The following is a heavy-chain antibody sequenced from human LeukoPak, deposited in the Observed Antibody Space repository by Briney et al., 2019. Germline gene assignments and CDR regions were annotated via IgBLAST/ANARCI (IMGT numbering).Heavy chain of an antibody. CDR3: ARLAGRGDWLDP. D-gene: IGHD3-10*01. CDR2: IYYSGST. V-gene: IGHV4-59*11. Sequence: SETLSLTCTVSGGSISSHYWSWIRQPPGKGLEWIGYIYYSGSTNYNPSLKSRVTISVDTSKNQFSLKLSSVTAADTAVYYCARLAGRGDWLDPWGQGTLVTVSS. J-gene: IGHJ5*02. CDR1: GGSISSHY.